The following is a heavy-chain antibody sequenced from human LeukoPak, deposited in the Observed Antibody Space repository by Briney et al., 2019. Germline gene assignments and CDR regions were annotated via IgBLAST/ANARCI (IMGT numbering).Heavy chain of an antibody. CDR1: GGSISSYY. Sequence: SETLSLTCTVSGGSISSYYWSWIRQPPGKGLEGIGYIYYSGSTNYNPSLKSRVTISVDTSKNQFSLKLSSVTAADTAVYYCASSSWTGYFDYWGQGTLVTVSS. CDR2: IYYSGST. V-gene: IGHV4-59*01. D-gene: IGHD6-13*01. J-gene: IGHJ4*02. CDR3: ASSSWTGYFDY.